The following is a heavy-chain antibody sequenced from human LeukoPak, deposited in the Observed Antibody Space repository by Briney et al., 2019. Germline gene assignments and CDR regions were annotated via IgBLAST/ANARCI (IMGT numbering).Heavy chain of an antibody. V-gene: IGHV1-69*04. CDR1: GGTFSSYA. Sequence: GASVKVSCKASGGTFSSYAISWVRQAPGQGLEWMGRIIPILGIANYAQKFQGRVTITADKSTSTAYMELSSLRSEDTAVYYCARVEPLEGFDYWGQGTLVTVSS. CDR3: ARVEPLEGFDY. D-gene: IGHD1-1*01. CDR2: IIPILGIA. J-gene: IGHJ4*02.